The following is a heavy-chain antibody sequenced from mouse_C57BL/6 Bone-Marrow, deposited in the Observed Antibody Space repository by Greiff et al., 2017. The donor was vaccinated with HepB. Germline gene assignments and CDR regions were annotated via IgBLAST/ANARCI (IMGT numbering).Heavy chain of an antibody. D-gene: IGHD2-4*01. CDR3: ARGGLRRSNFDV. CDR2: IDPNSGGT. Sequence: QVQLQQSGAELVKPGASLKLSCKASGFTFTSYCMHWVRQRPGRGLEWIGRIDPNSGGTKYNEKFKSKATLTVDKPSSTAYMQLSSLTSEDSAVYYCARGGLRRSNFDVWGTGTTVTVSS. J-gene: IGHJ1*03. CDR1: GFTFTSYC. V-gene: IGHV1-72*01.